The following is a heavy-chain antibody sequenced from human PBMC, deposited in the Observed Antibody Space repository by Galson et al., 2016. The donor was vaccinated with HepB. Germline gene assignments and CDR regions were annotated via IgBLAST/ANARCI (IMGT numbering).Heavy chain of an antibody. V-gene: IGHV3-23*01. Sequence: SLRLSCAASGFTFRSYGMTWVRQAPGKGLEWVSIISGNGASIYYADSVKGRFTISRDNSKNTLNLQMNSLRAEDRAVYYCAREVRRNSETYWGQGTLVTVSS. CDR1: GFTFRSYG. D-gene: IGHD1-14*01. CDR3: AREVRRNSETY. J-gene: IGHJ4*02. CDR2: ISGNGASI.